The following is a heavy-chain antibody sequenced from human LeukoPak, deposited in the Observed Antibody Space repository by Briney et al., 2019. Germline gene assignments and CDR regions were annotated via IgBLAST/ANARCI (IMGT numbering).Heavy chain of an antibody. CDR1: GYTFTGYY. CDR2: INPNSGGT. CDR3: AGDQIRWYYGSGSYYKPDAFDI. D-gene: IGHD3-10*01. V-gene: IGHV1-2*02. J-gene: IGHJ3*02. Sequence: ASVKVSCKASGYTFTGYYMHWVRQAPGQGLEWMGWINPNSGGTNYAQKFQGRVTMTRDTSISTAYMELSRLRSDDTAVYYCAGDQIRWYYGSGSYYKPDAFDIWGQGTMVTVSS.